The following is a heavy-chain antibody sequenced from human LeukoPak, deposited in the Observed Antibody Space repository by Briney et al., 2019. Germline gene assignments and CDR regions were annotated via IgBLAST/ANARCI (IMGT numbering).Heavy chain of an antibody. V-gene: IGHV5-51*01. CDR3: ARHVAGYCSSTSCYSRRYYYYGMDV. D-gene: IGHD2-2*02. Sequence: GESLQISCKGSGYSFTSYWIGWVRQLPGKGLEWMGIIYPGDSDTRYSPSFQGQVTISADKSISTAYLQWSSLKASDTAMYYCARHVAGYCSSTSCYSRRYYYYGMDVWGQGTTVTVSS. J-gene: IGHJ6*02. CDR1: GYSFTSYW. CDR2: IYPGDSDT.